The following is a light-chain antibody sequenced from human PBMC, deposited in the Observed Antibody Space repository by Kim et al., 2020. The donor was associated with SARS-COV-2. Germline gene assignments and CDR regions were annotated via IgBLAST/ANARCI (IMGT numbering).Light chain of an antibody. CDR3: QQYNKWGA. Sequence: PGERSTRSCGARQSVGRDLSWYQQKPGRAPRLLFYGASTRATNVPVRYSGSGSGTEFTLTISSLQSEDFAVYYCQQYNKWGAFGQGTKVDIK. CDR2: GAS. CDR1: QSVGRD. J-gene: IGKJ1*01. V-gene: IGKV3-15*01.